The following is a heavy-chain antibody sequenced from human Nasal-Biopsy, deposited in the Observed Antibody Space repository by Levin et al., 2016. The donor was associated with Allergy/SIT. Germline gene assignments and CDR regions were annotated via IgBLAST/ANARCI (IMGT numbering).Heavy chain of an antibody. Sequence: SGPTLVKPTETLTLTCTFSGFSLSTSGMCVSWIRQPPGKALEWLARIDWDDDKYYSTSLKTRLTISKDASKNQVVLTMTSMDPADTATYFCAQMKGTLVVASYYHYYGMDVWGQGTTVAVSS. J-gene: IGHJ6*02. V-gene: IGHV2-70*11. CDR3: AQMKGTLVVASYYHYYGMDV. CDR2: IDWDDDK. CDR1: GFSLSTSGMC. D-gene: IGHD2-8*02.